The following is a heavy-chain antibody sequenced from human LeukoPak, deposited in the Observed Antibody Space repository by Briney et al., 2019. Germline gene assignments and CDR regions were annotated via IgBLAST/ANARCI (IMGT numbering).Heavy chain of an antibody. CDR1: GFTFSSYA. Sequence: GGSLRLSCAASGFTFSSYAMTWVRQAPDKGLEWVSAISGSDGSTYYADSVKGRFTISRDNSKNTLYLQMNSLRAEDTAVYYCAPLGVTTWLDCWGQGTLVTVSS. J-gene: IGHJ4*02. D-gene: IGHD4-17*01. CDR3: APLGVTTWLDC. V-gene: IGHV3-23*01. CDR2: ISGSDGST.